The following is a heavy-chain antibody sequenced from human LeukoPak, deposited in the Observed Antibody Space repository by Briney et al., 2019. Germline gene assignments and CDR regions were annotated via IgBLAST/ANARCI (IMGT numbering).Heavy chain of an antibody. CDR2: ISAYNGNT. D-gene: IGHD3-10*01. J-gene: IGHJ6*02. CDR3: ARDPPLLWFGELLEGKYYYYGMDV. CDR1: GYTFTSYG. Sequence: ASVKVSCKASGYTFTSYGISWVRQAPGQGPEWMGWISAYNGNTNYAQKLQGRVTMTTDTSTSTAYMELRSLRSDDTAVYYCARDPPLLWFGELLEGKYYYYGMDVWGQGTTVTVSS. V-gene: IGHV1-18*01.